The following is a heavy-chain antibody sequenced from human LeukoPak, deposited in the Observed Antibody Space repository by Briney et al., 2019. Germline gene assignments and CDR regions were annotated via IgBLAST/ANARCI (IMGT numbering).Heavy chain of an antibody. CDR3: AKKSPITGTDDY. CDR1: GLTFSSYA. J-gene: IGHJ4*02. CDR2: ISASGETT. V-gene: IGHV3-23*01. D-gene: IGHD1-7*01. Sequence: GGSLRLSCAASGLTFSSYAMNWVRQAPGKGLEWVSVISASGETTYYADSVKGRFTISRENSKNTLYLQMNSLSAEDTAVYYCAKKSPITGTDDYWGQGTLVTVSS.